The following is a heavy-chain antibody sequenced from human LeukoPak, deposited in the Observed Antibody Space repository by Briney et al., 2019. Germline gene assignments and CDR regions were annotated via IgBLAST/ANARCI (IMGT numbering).Heavy chain of an antibody. J-gene: IGHJ6*02. CDR1: GFTFSDYY. V-gene: IGHV3-11*04. D-gene: IGHD1-1*01. CDR2: ISSSGSTI. Sequence: GGSLRLSCAASGFTFSDYYMSWIRQAPGKGLEWVSYISSSGSTIYYAGSAKGRFTISRDNAKNSLYLQMNSLRAEDTAVYYCARDRNWNYYYYGMDVWGQGTTVTVSS. CDR3: ARDRNWNYYYYGMDV.